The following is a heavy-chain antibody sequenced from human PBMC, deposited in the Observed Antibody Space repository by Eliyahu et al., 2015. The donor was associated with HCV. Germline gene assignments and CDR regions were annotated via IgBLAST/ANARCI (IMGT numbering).Heavy chain of an antibody. V-gene: IGHV3-7*01. CDR3: ANHHHGPAGC. CDR2: IKEDGSDK. CDR1: GFTFSDYW. D-gene: IGHD1-14*01. Sequence: EVQLVESGGGLVQPGGSLXXSCAASGFTFSDYWRSWARQAPGKGLEWVATIKEDGSDKYYVDSVKGRFTVSRDNAKTSLYLQMNSLRADDTAVYYCANHHHGPAGCWGQGTLVTVSS. J-gene: IGHJ4*02.